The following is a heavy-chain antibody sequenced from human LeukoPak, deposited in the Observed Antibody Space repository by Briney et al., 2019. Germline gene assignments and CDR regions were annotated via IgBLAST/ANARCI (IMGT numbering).Heavy chain of an antibody. CDR1: GYTFTSYY. CDR2: INPSGGST. Sequence: ASVKVSCKASGYTFTSYYMHWVRQAPGQGREWRGIINPSGGSTSYAQKFQGRVTMTRDTSTSTVYMELSSLRSEDTAVYYCARNGVYYDSSGYVFDYWGQGTLVTVSS. J-gene: IGHJ4*02. CDR3: ARNGVYYDSSGYVFDY. V-gene: IGHV1-46*01. D-gene: IGHD3-22*01.